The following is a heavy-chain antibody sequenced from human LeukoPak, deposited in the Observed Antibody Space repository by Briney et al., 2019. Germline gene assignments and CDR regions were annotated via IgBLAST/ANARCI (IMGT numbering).Heavy chain of an antibody. J-gene: IGHJ3*02. CDR2: ISWNSGRI. CDR3: AKDFYRLGEFDAFDN. Sequence: GGTLRLSCAASGFTFSSYGMSWVRQAPGKGLEWVSGISWNSGRIGYADSVKGRFTISRDNAKNSLYLQMNSLRGEDTALYYCAKDFYRLGEFDAFDNWGQGTMVTVSS. CDR1: GFTFSSYG. D-gene: IGHD3-16*01. V-gene: IGHV3-9*01.